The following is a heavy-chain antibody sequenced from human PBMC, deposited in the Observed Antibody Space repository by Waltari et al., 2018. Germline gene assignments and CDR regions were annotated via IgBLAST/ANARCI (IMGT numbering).Heavy chain of an antibody. Sequence: EVQLLESGGGLVQPGGSLRISCAASGFTFSSYAMSWVRQAPGKGLGWVSAISGSGGGTDYADSVKGRFTISRDNSKNTLYLQMNSLRAEDTAVYYCAKVSPGWLVRVDAFDIWGQGTMVTVSS. D-gene: IGHD6-19*01. CDR1: GFTFSSYA. CDR2: ISGSGGGT. CDR3: AKVSPGWLVRVDAFDI. J-gene: IGHJ3*02. V-gene: IGHV3-23*01.